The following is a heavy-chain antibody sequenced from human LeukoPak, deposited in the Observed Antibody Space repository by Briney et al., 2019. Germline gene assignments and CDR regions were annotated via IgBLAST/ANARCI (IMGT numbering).Heavy chain of an antibody. CDR3: ASRGYSGYAVFDY. CDR2: INPSGGST. V-gene: IGHV1-46*01. CDR1: GYTFTSYY. Sequence: ASVKVSCKASGYTFTSYYMHWVRQAPGQGLEWMGIINPSGGSTSYAQKFQGRVAMTRDTSTSTVYMELSSLRSEDTAVNYCASRGYSGYAVFDYWGQGTLVTVSS. J-gene: IGHJ4*02. D-gene: IGHD5-12*01.